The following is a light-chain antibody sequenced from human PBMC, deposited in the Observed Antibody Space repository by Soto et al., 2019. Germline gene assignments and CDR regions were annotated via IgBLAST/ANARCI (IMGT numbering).Light chain of an antibody. V-gene: IGKV3-15*01. CDR3: QQYEEWPRT. CDR2: GAS. CDR1: QTVNHK. J-gene: IGKJ2*01. Sequence: VMTQSPATVSVSPGERATLSCMASQTVNHKVAWYQQRPGQPPRLLIYGASNRATGVPTRFSGSGTGTQFTLTIRSLQSEDFAVYSCQQYEEWPRTFGQGTKVDIK.